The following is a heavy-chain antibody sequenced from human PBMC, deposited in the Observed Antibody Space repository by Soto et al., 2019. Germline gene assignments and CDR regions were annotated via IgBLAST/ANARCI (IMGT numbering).Heavy chain of an antibody. D-gene: IGHD4-17*01. Sequence: QITLKESGPTLVKPTQTLTLTCTFSGFSLSTSGVGVGWIRQPPGKALEWLALIYWNDDKRYSPSLKSRLTITKDTSKNQVVLTMTNMDPVDTATYYCAHSGMTTVRDAFDYWGQGTLVTVSS. CDR3: AHSGMTTVRDAFDY. J-gene: IGHJ4*02. CDR2: IYWNDDK. CDR1: GFSLSTSGVG. V-gene: IGHV2-5*01.